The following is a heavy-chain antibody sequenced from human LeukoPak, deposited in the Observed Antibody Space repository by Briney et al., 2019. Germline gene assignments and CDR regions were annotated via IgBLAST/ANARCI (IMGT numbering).Heavy chain of an antibody. Sequence: SETLSLTCTVSGDSISSSSYYWVWLRQPPGKGLEWIATIHYTGSTYYNPSLKSRVTISVDTSKNQFSLKLSSVTAADTAVYYCARRAFSSGYYYFDYWGQGTLVTVSS. J-gene: IGHJ4*02. D-gene: IGHD3-22*01. CDR2: IHYTGST. V-gene: IGHV4-39*01. CDR3: ARRAFSSGYYYFDY. CDR1: GDSISSSSYY.